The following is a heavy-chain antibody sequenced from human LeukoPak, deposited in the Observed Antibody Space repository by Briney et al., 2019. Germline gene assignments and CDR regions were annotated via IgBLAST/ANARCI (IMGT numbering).Heavy chain of an antibody. Sequence: GSLRLSCAASGFTFSSYSMNWVRQAPGKGLEWIGEIYHSGGTNYNPSLKSRVTISVDKSKNQFSLKLSSVTAADTAVYYCAREIYTGGFDYWGQGTLVTVSS. CDR2: IYHSGGT. J-gene: IGHJ4*02. V-gene: IGHV4-4*02. D-gene: IGHD4-23*01. CDR1: GFTFSSYSM. CDR3: AREIYTGGFDY.